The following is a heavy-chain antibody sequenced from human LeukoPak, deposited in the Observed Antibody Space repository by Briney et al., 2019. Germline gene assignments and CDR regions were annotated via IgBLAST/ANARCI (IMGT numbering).Heavy chain of an antibody. Sequence: QSGGSLRLSCAASGFTFSSYAMSWDRQAPGTGLEWVSAISGSGGSTYYADSVKGRFTISRDNSKNTLYLQMNSLRAEDTAVYYCAKPIRGYYDSSGYLRPFDYWGQGTLVTVSS. J-gene: IGHJ4*02. V-gene: IGHV3-23*01. D-gene: IGHD3-22*01. CDR2: ISGSGGST. CDR3: AKPIRGYYDSSGYLRPFDY. CDR1: GFTFSSYA.